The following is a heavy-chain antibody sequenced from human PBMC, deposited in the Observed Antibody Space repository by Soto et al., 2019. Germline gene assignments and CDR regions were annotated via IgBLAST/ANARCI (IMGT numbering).Heavy chain of an antibody. CDR3: AKDPPKKIVVVVAATAEYFEH. V-gene: IGHV3-23*01. Sequence: KGLEQVSAISGSGGSTYYADSVKGRFTISSDNSKNTLYLQMNSLRAEDTAVYYCAKDPPKKIVVVVAATAEYFEHWGQGTLVTGSS. D-gene: IGHD2-15*01. CDR2: ISGSGGST. J-gene: IGHJ1*01.